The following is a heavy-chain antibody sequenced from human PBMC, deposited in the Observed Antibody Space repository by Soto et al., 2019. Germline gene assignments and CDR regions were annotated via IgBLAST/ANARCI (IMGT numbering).Heavy chain of an antibody. J-gene: IGHJ2*01. V-gene: IGHV4-30-4*01. CDR3: AREVIPLTTDWYFDL. CDR2: IYASGST. CDR1: GGSISGGVYY. Sequence: QVQLQESGPGLVKPSETLSLTCTVSGGSISGGVYYWSWIRQPPGKGLEWIGYIYASGSTYYNPSLKRPVTISVDTSNNPFSLRLTSVTAADSAVYYCAREVIPLTTDWYFDLWGRGTLVTVSP. D-gene: IGHD4-17*01.